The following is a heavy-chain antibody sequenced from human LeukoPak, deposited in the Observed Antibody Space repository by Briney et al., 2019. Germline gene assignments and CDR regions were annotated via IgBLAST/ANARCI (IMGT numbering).Heavy chain of an antibody. CDR1: GFTFSSYW. D-gene: IGHD1-7*01. CDR2: IRQDGSEK. Sequence: GGSLRLSCAASGFTFSSYWMSWVRQAPGKGLEWVANIRQDGSEKYYVDSVKGRLTISRDNAKNSLYLQMNSLRAEDTAVYYCARGRNYDWYGEGYFGYWGQGTLVTVSS. CDR3: ARGRNYDWYGEGYFGY. J-gene: IGHJ4*02. V-gene: IGHV3-7*01.